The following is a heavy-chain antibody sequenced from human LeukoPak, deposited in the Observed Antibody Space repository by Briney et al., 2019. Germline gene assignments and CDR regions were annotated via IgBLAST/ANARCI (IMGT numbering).Heavy chain of an antibody. CDR1: GFTFSSYA. J-gene: IGHJ4*02. V-gene: IGHV3-23*01. CDR2: ISGSGGST. Sequence: PGGSLRLSCAASGFTFSSYAMSWVRQAPGKGLEWVSAISGSGGSTYYADSVKGRFTISRDNSKNTLSLQMNSLRAEDTAVYYCAKVKRGFGGHFDYWGQGTLVTVSS. CDR3: AKVKRGFGGHFDY. D-gene: IGHD3-10*01.